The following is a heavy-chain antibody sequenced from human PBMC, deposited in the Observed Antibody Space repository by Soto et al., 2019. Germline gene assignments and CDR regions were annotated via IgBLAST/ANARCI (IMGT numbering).Heavy chain of an antibody. CDR1: GFMFNNYG. CDR3: ARFYYDSSGYLPSPYYYYYGMDV. J-gene: IGHJ6*02. CDR2: LSFDGSEK. D-gene: IGHD3-22*01. V-gene: IGHV3-30*03. Sequence: GGSLRLSCAVSGFMFNNYGMHWVRQAPGKGLEWVAFLSFDGSEKYYVDSVKGRFTISRDNAKNSLYLQMNSLRAEDTAVYYCARFYYDSSGYLPSPYYYYYGMDVWGQGTTVTVSS.